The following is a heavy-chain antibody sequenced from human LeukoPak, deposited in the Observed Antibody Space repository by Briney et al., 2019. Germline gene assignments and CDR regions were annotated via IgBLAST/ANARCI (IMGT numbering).Heavy chain of an antibody. V-gene: IGHV4-59*01. Sequence: SETLSLTCTVSGGSSRSYYWSWIRQPPGKGLEWIGYIYYSGSTNYNPSLKSRVTISVDTSKNQFSLKLSSVTAADTAVYYCARVTTREWFDPWGQGALVTVSS. CDR2: IYYSGST. D-gene: IGHD4-11*01. J-gene: IGHJ5*02. CDR1: GGSSRSYY. CDR3: ARVTTREWFDP.